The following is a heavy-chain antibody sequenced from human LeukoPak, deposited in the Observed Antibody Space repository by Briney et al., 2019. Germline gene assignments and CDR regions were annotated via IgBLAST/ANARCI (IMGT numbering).Heavy chain of an antibody. CDR2: IYYSGST. J-gene: IGHJ4*02. Sequence: SETLSLTCTVSGGSVSSYYWSWIRQPPGKGLEWIGYIYYSGSTNYNPSLKGRVTISVDTSKNQFSLKLSSVTAADTAVYYCARGWRWLPYYFDYWGQGTLVTVSS. CDR1: GGSVSSYY. D-gene: IGHD5-24*01. CDR3: ARGWRWLPYYFDY. V-gene: IGHV4-59*02.